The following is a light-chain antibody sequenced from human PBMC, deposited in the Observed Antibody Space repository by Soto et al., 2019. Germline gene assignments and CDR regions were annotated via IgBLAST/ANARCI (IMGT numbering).Light chain of an antibody. CDR2: AAS. CDR1: RDINTW. V-gene: IGKV1-12*01. J-gene: IGKJ3*01. CDR3: QEAHTVAFP. Sequence: DIQMTQSPSSVYASVGDRVTITCRASRDINTWLAWYQQKPGKAPKLLISAASSLQSVLPSRFSGSGSGTDFTLTISSLQPEDFATYYCQEAHTVAFPFGPGTKVDV.